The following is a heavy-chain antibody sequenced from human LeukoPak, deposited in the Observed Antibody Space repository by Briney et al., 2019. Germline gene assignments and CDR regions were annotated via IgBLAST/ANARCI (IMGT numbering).Heavy chain of an antibody. CDR2: IYYSGST. D-gene: IGHD5-18*01. Sequence: SENLPLTCTVSGGSISSYYWSWIRQPPGKGLEWIGYIYYSGSTNYNPSLKSRVTISVDTSKNQFSLKLSSVTAADTAVYYCARVGYSYGSGYYFDYWGQGTLVTVSS. CDR1: GGSISSYY. CDR3: ARVGYSYGSGYYFDY. J-gene: IGHJ4*02. V-gene: IGHV4-59*01.